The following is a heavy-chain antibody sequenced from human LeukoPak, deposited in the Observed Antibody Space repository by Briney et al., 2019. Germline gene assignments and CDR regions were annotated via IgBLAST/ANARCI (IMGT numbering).Heavy chain of an antibody. D-gene: IGHD3-10*01. J-gene: IGHJ4*02. CDR1: GFTFSSYG. CDR2: IGGRDGST. Sequence: PGRSLRLSCAASGFTFSSYGMSWVRQAPGKGLEWVSAIGGRDGSTYYADSVKGRFTISRDNSKNTLYVQMNSLRAEDMAVYYCAKGHYYGSGSLDYWGQGTLVTVSS. V-gene: IGHV3-23*01. CDR3: AKGHYYGSGSLDY.